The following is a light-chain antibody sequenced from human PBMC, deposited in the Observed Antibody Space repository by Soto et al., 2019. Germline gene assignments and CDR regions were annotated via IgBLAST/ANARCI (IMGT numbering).Light chain of an antibody. Sequence: DIQMTQSPSSLSASVGDRVTITCRASQSISSWLAWYQQKPGKAPKLLIYDASSLESGVPSRFTGSGSGTEFTLTINVLQPDDFATYYCQQYNGYRTWTFGQGTRLEIK. V-gene: IGKV1-5*01. CDR3: QQYNGYRTWT. CDR2: DAS. CDR1: QSISSW. J-gene: IGKJ5*01.